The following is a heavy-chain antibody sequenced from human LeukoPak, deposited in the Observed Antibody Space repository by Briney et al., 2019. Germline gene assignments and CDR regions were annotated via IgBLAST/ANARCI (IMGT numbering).Heavy chain of an antibody. Sequence: GGSLRLSCAASGFTFSDYYMSWIRQAPGKGLEWVSYISSSGSTIYYADSVKGRFTISRDNAKNSLYLQMNSLRAEDTAVYYCARAGYSGYDIYYYMDVWGKGTTVTVSS. CDR1: GFTFSDYY. CDR2: ISSSGSTI. D-gene: IGHD5-12*01. J-gene: IGHJ6*03. V-gene: IGHV3-11*04. CDR3: ARAGYSGYDIYYYMDV.